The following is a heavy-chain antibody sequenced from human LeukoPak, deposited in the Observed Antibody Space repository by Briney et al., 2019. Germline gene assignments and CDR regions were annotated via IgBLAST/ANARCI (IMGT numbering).Heavy chain of an antibody. V-gene: IGHV3-48*04. CDR2: ISSTSSSI. CDR3: ARDQGENYDSSGYYPY. J-gene: IGHJ4*02. Sequence: GGVLRLSCASSGFTFRSYRMHLVRPAPGEGLELVSYISSTSSSIYYADSVKGRCTITRDNDNNSLYLQLNSLRAEDTAVYYCARDQGENYDSSGYYPYWGQGTLVTVSS. CDR1: GFTFRSYR. D-gene: IGHD3-22*01.